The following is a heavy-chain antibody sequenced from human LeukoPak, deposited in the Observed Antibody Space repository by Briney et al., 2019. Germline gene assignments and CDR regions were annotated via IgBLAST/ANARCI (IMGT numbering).Heavy chain of an antibody. J-gene: IGHJ4*02. Sequence: SVKVSCKASGGTFSSYAISWVRQAPGQGLEWMGRIISILGIANYAQKFQGRVTITADKSTSTAYMELSSLRSEDTAVYYCARDLGYDSSGYYEDFDYWGQGTLVTVSS. CDR3: ARDLGYDSSGYYEDFDY. CDR1: GGTFSSYA. D-gene: IGHD3-22*01. V-gene: IGHV1-69*04. CDR2: IISILGIA.